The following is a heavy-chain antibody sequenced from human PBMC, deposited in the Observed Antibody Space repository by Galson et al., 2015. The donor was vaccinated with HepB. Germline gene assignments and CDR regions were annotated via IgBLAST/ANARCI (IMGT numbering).Heavy chain of an antibody. Sequence: SLRLSCAASGFTFSPYGMTWVRQAPGKGLEWVSTIGSGDRKFYPDSLKGRFTITRDNDKNSVYLHMTGMSAEDTAVYYCARDSASWSRDYWGQGTLVTVSS. V-gene: IGHV3-69-1*02. CDR1: GFTFSPYG. CDR3: ARDSASWSRDY. D-gene: IGHD6-19*01. CDR2: IGSGDRK. J-gene: IGHJ4*02.